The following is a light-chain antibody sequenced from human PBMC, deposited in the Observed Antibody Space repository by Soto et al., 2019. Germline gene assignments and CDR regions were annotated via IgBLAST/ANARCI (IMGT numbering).Light chain of an antibody. J-gene: IGKJ1*01. Sequence: EIVXTXSPXTXSVSXGXXXAXSCXAXXXVXXHLAWYQQKPGQAPRLLIYGASIRASGIPARFSGSGSGTEFTLTISSLQSEDFAVYYCQQYNIWPETFGQGTKVEI. CDR1: XXVXXH. V-gene: IGKV3-15*01. CDR3: QQYNIWPET. CDR2: GAS.